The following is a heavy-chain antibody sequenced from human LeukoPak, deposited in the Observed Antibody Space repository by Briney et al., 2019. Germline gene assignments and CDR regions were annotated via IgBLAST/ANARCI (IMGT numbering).Heavy chain of an antibody. CDR1: GGSISSYY. Sequence: KSSETLSLTCTVSGGSISSYYWSWIRQPPGKGLEWIGYIYYSGSTNYNPSLKSRVTISVDTSKNQFSLKLSSVTAADTAVYYCARNLRRQWLVRYNWFDPWGQGTLVTVSS. CDR2: IYYSGST. V-gene: IGHV4-59*01. J-gene: IGHJ5*02. CDR3: ARNLRRQWLVRYNWFDP. D-gene: IGHD6-19*01.